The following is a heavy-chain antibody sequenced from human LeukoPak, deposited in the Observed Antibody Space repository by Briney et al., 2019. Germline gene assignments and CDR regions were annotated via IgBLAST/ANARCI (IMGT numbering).Heavy chain of an antibody. CDR1: GFTFSSYA. CDR2: IRYDGSNV. J-gene: IGHJ4*02. D-gene: IGHD1-7*01. V-gene: IGHV3-30*02. CDR3: AKDWNYGSYFDY. Sequence: GGSLRLSCAASGFTFSSYAMHWVRQAPGKGLEWVTFIRYDGSNVQYADSVQGRFTISRDNSKNTVYLQMNSLRVEDSGLYYCAKDWNYGSYFDYWGQGTLVTVSS.